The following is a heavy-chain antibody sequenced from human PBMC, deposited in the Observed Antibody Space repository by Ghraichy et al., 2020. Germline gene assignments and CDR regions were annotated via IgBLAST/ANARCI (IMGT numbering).Heavy chain of an antibody. CDR2: INHSGST. CDR3: ARGPDYGGNSTF. V-gene: IGHV4-34*01. J-gene: IGHJ4*02. CDR1: GGSFSGYY. D-gene: IGHD4-23*01. Sequence: SETLSLTCAVYGGSFSGYYWSWIRQPPGKGLEWIGEINHSGSTNYNPSLKSRVTISVDTSKNQFSLKLSSVTAADTAVYYCARGPDYGGNSTFWGQGTMVTVSS.